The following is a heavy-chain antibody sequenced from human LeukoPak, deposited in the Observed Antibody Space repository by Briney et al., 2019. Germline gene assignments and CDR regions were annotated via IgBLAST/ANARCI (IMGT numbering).Heavy chain of an antibody. V-gene: IGHV4-39*01. D-gene: IGHD2-2*01. CDR2: IYYSGST. Sequence: SETLSLTCTVSGGSISSSSYYWPWIRQPPGKGLDWIGSIYYSGSTSYYPSLKSRVTISVDTSKNQFSLKLSSVTAADTAVYYCASKTTSDDAFDYWGQGTLVTVSS. CDR3: ASKTTSDDAFDY. J-gene: IGHJ4*02. CDR1: GGSISSSSYY.